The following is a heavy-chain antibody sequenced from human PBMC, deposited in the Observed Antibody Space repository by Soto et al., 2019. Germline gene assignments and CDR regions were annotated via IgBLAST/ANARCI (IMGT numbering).Heavy chain of an antibody. CDR2: VYSTGGT. J-gene: IGHJ6*02. V-gene: IGHV4-59*08. CDR3: VRQGIGNLHGLVDV. Sequence: QVQLQQSGPGLVKPSETLSLTCSVSSGPSSSHNWGWIRQPPGRGLEWIGYVYSTGGTSYHPSLKSRVTISADTSTNPISLTLTSVTAAEPAVYYCVRQGIGNLHGLVDVWGQGTTVRVSS. CDR1: SGPSSSHN. D-gene: IGHD1-1*01.